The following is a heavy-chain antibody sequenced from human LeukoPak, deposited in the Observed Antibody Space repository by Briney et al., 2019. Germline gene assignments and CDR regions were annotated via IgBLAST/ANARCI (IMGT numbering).Heavy chain of an antibody. CDR1: GFTFSSYA. CDR3: AEDLGRGPKGYFDL. Sequence: PGGSLRLSCAASGFTFSSYAMSWVRQAPGKGLEWVSGISGSGGSTFYADSVKGRFTISRDNSKNTLYLQMNSLRAEDTAVYYCAEDLGRGPKGYFDLWGRGTLVTVSS. V-gene: IGHV3-23*01. J-gene: IGHJ2*01. CDR2: ISGSGGST. D-gene: IGHD2-15*01.